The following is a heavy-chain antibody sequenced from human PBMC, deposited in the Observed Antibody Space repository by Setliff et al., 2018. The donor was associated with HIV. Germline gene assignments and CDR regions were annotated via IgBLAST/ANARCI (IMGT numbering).Heavy chain of an antibody. J-gene: IGHJ5*02. V-gene: IGHV1-69*13. CDR1: GGTSNTYA. CDR2: ISPIFGIP. CDR3: ARDREGVRLSMIIEGPFDP. Sequence: ASVKVSCKASGGTSNTYAITWVRQAPGQGLEWMGGISPIFGIPNYAQKFQGRVTITADESTSTAYMELSSLRSDDTAVYYCARDREGVRLSMIIEGPFDPWGQGTLVTVSS. D-gene: IGHD3-22*01.